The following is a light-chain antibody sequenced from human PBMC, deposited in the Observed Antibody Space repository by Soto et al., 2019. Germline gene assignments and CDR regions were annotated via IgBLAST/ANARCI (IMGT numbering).Light chain of an antibody. CDR1: QNIGTY. Sequence: DIQMTQSPASLSASVGDRVTVTCRASQNIGTYLNWYQQQPGKAPKLLIYAASTLQSGVTARFSGSGSGTNLTLTISSLQPEDFATYYCQQGSGIPYTFGQGTKAEIK. CDR2: AAS. V-gene: IGKV1-39*01. CDR3: QQGSGIPYT. J-gene: IGKJ2*01.